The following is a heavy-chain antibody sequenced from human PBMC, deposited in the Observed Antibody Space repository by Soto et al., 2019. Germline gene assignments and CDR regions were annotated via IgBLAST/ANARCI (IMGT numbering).Heavy chain of an antibody. D-gene: IGHD4-17*01. V-gene: IGHV3-15*01. CDR1: GITFINAW. CDR3: TTDPGDYEDF. J-gene: IGHJ4*02. CDR2: IKNRADGGTA. Sequence: EVQLVESGEDLVKPGGCLRLSCAASGITFINAWMSWVRQAPGKGLEWVGRIKNRADGGTADYAAPVRGRFTISRDDSKNTLFLQMNSLETEDTAVYYCTTDPGDYEDFWGQGTLVTVSS.